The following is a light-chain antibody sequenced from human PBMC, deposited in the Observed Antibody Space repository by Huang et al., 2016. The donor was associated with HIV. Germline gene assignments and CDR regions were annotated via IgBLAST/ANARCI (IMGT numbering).Light chain of an antibody. J-gene: IGKJ1*01. CDR3: MQGTHWPGT. CDR1: QSLVSSDGDVY. CDR2: QVS. Sequence: DVVMTQFPLSLPVTLGQPASIFCKSSQSLVSSDGDVYLNWFQQRPCQSPRRLIYQVSKRDSGVPDKFTGSGAGTLFALRISRMEAEDVAVYYCMQGTHWPGTFGQGTKLEI. V-gene: IGKV2-30*01.